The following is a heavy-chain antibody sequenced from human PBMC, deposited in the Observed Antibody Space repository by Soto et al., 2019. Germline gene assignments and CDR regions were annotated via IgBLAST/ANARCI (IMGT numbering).Heavy chain of an antibody. Sequence: QVQLVQSGAEVKKPGSSVKVSCKASGGTFSRYSITWVRQAPGHGLEWIGRIIPIFGIASYAQKFQGRVTITADESTSTAYRDLSSLRSDDTSVYYCAREDRDRETGLVPAAIDGMDVCGQGTTVTVSS. CDR3: AREDRDRETGLVPAAIDGMDV. D-gene: IGHD2-2*01. J-gene: IGHJ6*02. CDR2: IIPIFGIA. V-gene: IGHV1-69*08. CDR1: GGTFSRYS.